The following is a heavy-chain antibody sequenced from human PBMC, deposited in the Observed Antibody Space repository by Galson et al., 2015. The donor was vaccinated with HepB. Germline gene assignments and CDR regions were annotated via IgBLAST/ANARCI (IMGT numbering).Heavy chain of an antibody. J-gene: IGHJ5*02. CDR3: ARAVCGGDCSTRTRFDP. CDR2: IRSRSGTM. Sequence: SLRLSCAASGFTFSSYNMNWVRQAPGKGLEWVSYIRSRSGTMYYAHSVKGRFTISRDNAKNTLYLQMNSLRDEDTAVYYCARAVCGGDCSTRTRFDPWGQGTLVTVYS. CDR1: GFTFSSYN. V-gene: IGHV3-48*02. D-gene: IGHD2-21*02.